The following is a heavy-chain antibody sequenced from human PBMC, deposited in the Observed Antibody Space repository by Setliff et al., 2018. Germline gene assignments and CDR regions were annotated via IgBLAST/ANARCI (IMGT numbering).Heavy chain of an antibody. V-gene: IGHV3-7*01. CDR3: ARGAFGNGLNFRYFDY. D-gene: IGHD3-16*01. Sequence: GGSLRLSCAASGFTFSSYWMSWVRQAPGKGLEWVANIKQDGSEKYYVDSVKGRFTISRDNAKNSLYLQMNSLRAEDSAVYYCARGAFGNGLNFRYFDYWGQGTLVTVS. J-gene: IGHJ4*02. CDR2: IKQDGSEK. CDR1: GFTFSSYW.